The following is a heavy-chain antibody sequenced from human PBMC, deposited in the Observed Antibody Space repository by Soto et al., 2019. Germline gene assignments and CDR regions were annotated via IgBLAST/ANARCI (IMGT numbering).Heavy chain of an antibody. CDR1: GFTFSSYG. Sequence: GGSLRLSCAASGFTFSSYGMHWVRQAPGKGLEWVAVISYDGSNKYYADSVKGRFTISRDNSKNTLCLQMNSLRAEDTAVYYCAKDSPDYDFWSGYYAPGDFDYWGQGTLVTVSS. J-gene: IGHJ4*02. D-gene: IGHD3-3*01. CDR2: ISYDGSNK. CDR3: AKDSPDYDFWSGYYAPGDFDY. V-gene: IGHV3-30*18.